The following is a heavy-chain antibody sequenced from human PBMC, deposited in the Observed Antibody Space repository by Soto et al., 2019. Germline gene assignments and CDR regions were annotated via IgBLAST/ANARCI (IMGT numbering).Heavy chain of an antibody. Sequence: QLQLQESGPGLVKPSETLSLTCAVSGGSVSSGGNYWGWIRQSPGKGLEWIGSVHDTGTTHYNPSLTSRVTISVDTSKNQFSLNVNSVTAADTAVYYCARGLSSPSAVGVWGQGTLVTVSS. CDR1: GGSVSSGGNY. CDR3: ARGLSSPSAVGV. V-gene: IGHV4-39*01. D-gene: IGHD1-26*01. CDR2: VHDTGTT. J-gene: IGHJ4*02.